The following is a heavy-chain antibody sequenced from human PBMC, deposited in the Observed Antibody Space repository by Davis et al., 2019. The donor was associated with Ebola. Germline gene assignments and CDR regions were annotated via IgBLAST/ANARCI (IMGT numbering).Heavy chain of an antibody. CDR1: GFTFSSYA. J-gene: IGHJ6*02. Sequence: GESLKISCAASGFTFSSYAMSWVRQAPGKGLEWVSAISGSGGSTYYADSVKGRFTISRDNAKNSLYLQMNSLRAEDTAVYYCARDSGWNYYYYYGMDVWGQGTTVTVSS. CDR2: ISGSGGST. V-gene: IGHV3-23*01. D-gene: IGHD1-1*01. CDR3: ARDSGWNYYYYYGMDV.